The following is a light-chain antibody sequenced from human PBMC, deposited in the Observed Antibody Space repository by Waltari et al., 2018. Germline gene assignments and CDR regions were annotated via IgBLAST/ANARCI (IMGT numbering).Light chain of an antibody. Sequence: QSVLTQPPSVSGAPGQRVTISCIGSSSNIGAGYDVHWYQQLPGTAPKLLIYGNSNRPSGVPDRFSGSKSGTSASLDIAGLQAEDEADYYCQSYDSSLSGSGVFGGGTKLTVL. V-gene: IGLV1-40*01. CDR3: QSYDSSLSGSGV. J-gene: IGLJ3*02. CDR1: SSNIGAGYD. CDR2: GNS.